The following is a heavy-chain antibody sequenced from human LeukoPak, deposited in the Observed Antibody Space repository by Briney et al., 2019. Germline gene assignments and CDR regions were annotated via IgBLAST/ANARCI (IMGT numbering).Heavy chain of an antibody. Sequence: SETLSLTCTVSGGSISSYYWSWIRQPAGKGLEWIGRIYTSGSTNYNPSLKSRVTMSVDTSKNQFSLKLSSVTAADTAVYYCARDHSRITMVRPFDYWGQGTLVTVSS. J-gene: IGHJ4*02. CDR1: GGSISSYY. V-gene: IGHV4-4*07. CDR2: IYTSGST. CDR3: ARDHSRITMVRPFDY. D-gene: IGHD3-10*01.